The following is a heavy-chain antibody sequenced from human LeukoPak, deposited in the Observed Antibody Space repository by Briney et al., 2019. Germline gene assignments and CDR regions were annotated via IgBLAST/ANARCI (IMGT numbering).Heavy chain of an antibody. Sequence: GALRLSCAASGFTFSSYAMHWVRQAPGKGLEWVAVISYDGSNKYYADSVKGRFTISRDNSKNTLYLQMNSLRAEDTAVYYCESPPVGYRYFDYWGQGTLVTVSS. D-gene: IGHD3-16*02. V-gene: IGHV3-30-3*01. CDR2: ISYDGSNK. CDR3: ESPPVGYRYFDY. J-gene: IGHJ4*02. CDR1: GFTFSSYA.